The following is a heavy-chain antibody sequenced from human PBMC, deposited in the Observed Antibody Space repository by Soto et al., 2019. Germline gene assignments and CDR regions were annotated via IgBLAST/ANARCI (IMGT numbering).Heavy chain of an antibody. Sequence: ASVKVSCKASGYTFTSYDINWERQATGQGLEWMGWMNPNSGNTGYAQKFQGRVTMTRNTSISTAYMELSSLRSEDTAVYYCARVRRGYSYGYYYYYGMDVWGQGTTVTVSS. CDR3: ARVRRGYSYGYYYYYGMDV. V-gene: IGHV1-8*01. CDR1: GYTFTSYD. CDR2: MNPNSGNT. D-gene: IGHD5-18*01. J-gene: IGHJ6*02.